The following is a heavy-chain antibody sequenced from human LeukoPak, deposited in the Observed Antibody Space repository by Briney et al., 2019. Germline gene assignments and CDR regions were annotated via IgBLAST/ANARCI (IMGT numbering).Heavy chain of an antibody. J-gene: IGHJ4*02. CDR2: IKSKTDGGTT. D-gene: IGHD5-24*01. Sequence: PGGSLRLSCAASGFTFSNAWMNWVRQAPGKGLEWVGRIKSKTDGGTTDYAAPVKGRFTISRDDSKNTLYLQMNSLKTEDTAVYYCTMTSGMMATIFSSFDYWGQGTLVTVSS. CDR3: TMTSGMMATIFSSFDY. V-gene: IGHV3-15*07. CDR1: GFTFSNAW.